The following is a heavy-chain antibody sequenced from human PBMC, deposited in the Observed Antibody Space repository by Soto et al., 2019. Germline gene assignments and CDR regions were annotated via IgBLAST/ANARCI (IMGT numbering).Heavy chain of an antibody. V-gene: IGHV3-13*05. CDR3: ARGGGYCTSTSCYYYGMDG. CDR1: GFTFSIYD. CDR2: IGPAGAP. Sequence: PGGSLRFSCVASGFTFSIYDMQWVREATGKGLEWVSGIGPAGAPYYPGSVKGRFTISRENAKNSLYLQMNSLRAGDTAVYYCARGGGYCTSTSCYYYGMDGWGQGTTVTVSS. J-gene: IGHJ6*02. D-gene: IGHD2-2*01.